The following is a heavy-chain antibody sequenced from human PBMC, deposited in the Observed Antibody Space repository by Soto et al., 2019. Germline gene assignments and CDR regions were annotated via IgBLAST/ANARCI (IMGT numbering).Heavy chain of an antibody. J-gene: IGHJ4*02. V-gene: IGHV3-9*01. CDR3: AKSESIVGAPSY. Sequence: PGGSLRLSCAASGFTFDDYAMHWVRQAPGKGLEWASGISWNSGSIGYADSVKGRFTISRDNAKNSLYLQMNSLRAEDTALYYCAKSESIVGAPSYWGQGTLVTVSS. D-gene: IGHD1-26*01. CDR2: ISWNSGSI. CDR1: GFTFDDYA.